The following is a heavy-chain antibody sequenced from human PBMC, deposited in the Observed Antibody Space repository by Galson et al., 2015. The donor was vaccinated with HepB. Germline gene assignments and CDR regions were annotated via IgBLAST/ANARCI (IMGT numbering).Heavy chain of an antibody. Sequence: SLRLSCAASGFTFSNYVMNWVRQAPGKGLEYISVINSDGGRTDYADSVKGRFIISRDNSKNTLYLQMNSLRAEDTAVYYCASHGGLSGSQGPGDYWGQGTLVTVSS. V-gene: IGHV3-64*02. CDR2: INSDGGRT. CDR3: ASHGGLSGSQGPGDY. D-gene: IGHD1-26*01. CDR1: GFTFSNYV. J-gene: IGHJ4*02.